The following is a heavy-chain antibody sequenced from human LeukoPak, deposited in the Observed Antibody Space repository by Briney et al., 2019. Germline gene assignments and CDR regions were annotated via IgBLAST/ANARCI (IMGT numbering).Heavy chain of an antibody. V-gene: IGHV3-33*01. Sequence: GRSLRLSCAASGFIFNDYGIHWVRQAPGKGLEWVAVIYSDGSKQNYADSVKGRFTISRDDSKNTVYPQMNSLRAEDTAVYYCARDLRSGYFDYWGQGTLVTVSS. CDR1: GFIFNDYG. CDR2: IYSDGSKQ. J-gene: IGHJ4*02. D-gene: IGHD3-22*01. CDR3: ARDLRSGYFDY.